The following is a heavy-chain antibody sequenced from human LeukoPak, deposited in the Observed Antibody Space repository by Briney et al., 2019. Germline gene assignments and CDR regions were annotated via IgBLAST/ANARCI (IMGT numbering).Heavy chain of an antibody. CDR3: ARGAVLRFLEWLPDLGYYYYMDV. Sequence: ASVRVSCKASGYTFTSYDINWVRQATGQGLEWMGWMNPNSGNTGYAQKFQGRVTMTRNTSISTAYMELSSLRSEDTAVYYCARGAVLRFLEWLPDLGYYYYMDVWGKGTTVTVSS. D-gene: IGHD3-3*01. V-gene: IGHV1-8*01. J-gene: IGHJ6*03. CDR1: GYTFTSYD. CDR2: MNPNSGNT.